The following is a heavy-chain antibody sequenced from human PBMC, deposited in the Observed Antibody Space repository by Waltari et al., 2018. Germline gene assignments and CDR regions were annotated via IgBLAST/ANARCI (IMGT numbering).Heavy chain of an antibody. CDR2: LSNGNDVS. V-gene: IGHV3-23*01. J-gene: IGHJ4*02. CDR1: GFNVNDNT. CDR3: VREVGYTNSAT. D-gene: IGHD4-4*01. Sequence: LESGGASVQPGGSLRLSCAASGFNVNDNTMSWVRQHPGKGLGGVSSLSNGNDVSYQSDSVKGRFTTSRDIAGNSIYLQMSGLRSEDTAIYYGVREVGYTNSATWGQGTLVNVSP.